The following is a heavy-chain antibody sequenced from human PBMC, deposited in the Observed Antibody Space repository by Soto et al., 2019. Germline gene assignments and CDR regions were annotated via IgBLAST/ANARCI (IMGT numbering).Heavy chain of an antibody. Sequence: ASVKVSCKASGYTFTSYYMHWVRQAPGQGLEWMGIINPSGGSTSYAQKFQGRVTMTRDTSTRTVYMEMSSLRSEDTAVYYCARDWYSSSWYDYYYGMDVWGQGTTVTVSS. CDR1: GYTFTSYY. V-gene: IGHV1-46*01. CDR3: ARDWYSSSWYDYYYGMDV. D-gene: IGHD6-13*01. J-gene: IGHJ6*02. CDR2: INPSGGST.